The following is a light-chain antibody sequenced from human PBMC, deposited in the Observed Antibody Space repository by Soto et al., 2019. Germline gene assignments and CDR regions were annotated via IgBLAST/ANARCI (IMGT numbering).Light chain of an antibody. V-gene: IGLV4-69*01. J-gene: IGLJ3*02. CDR1: SGHSSYA. Sequence: QPVLTQSPSASASLGASVMLTCALSSGHSSYAIAWHQQQPEKGPRALMKLNSDGSHTRGDGIPDRFSGSSSGAERYLTISSLQSEDEADYYCQTWGTGILVFGGGTKLTVL. CDR3: QTWGTGILV. CDR2: LNSDGSH.